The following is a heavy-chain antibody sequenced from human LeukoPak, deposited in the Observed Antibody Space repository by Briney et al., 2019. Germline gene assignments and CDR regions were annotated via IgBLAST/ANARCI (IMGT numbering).Heavy chain of an antibody. CDR2: ISYDGTKK. D-gene: IGHD3-16*02. CDR1: GFTFNTYG. CDR3: ARDLGDRWGLWGSYRYPLDH. Sequence: HTGGSLRLSCVVSGFTFNTYGMHWVRQTPDKGLEWLALISYDGTKKWYADSVKGRFTISRDNAKNALYLEMNSLTAADTAVYYCARDLGDRWGLWGSYRYPLDHWGQGTPVTVSS. V-gene: IGHV3-30*03. J-gene: IGHJ4*02.